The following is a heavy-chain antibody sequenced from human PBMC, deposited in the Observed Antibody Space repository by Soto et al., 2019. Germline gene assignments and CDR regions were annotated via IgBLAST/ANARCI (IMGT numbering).Heavy chain of an antibody. J-gene: IGHJ4*02. Sequence: SETLSLTCTVSGDSISGYYWYWIRQPAGKGPEWIGRMYTSGITNYNPSLKSRVTMSVDTSKNQFSLKLTSVTAADTAVYYCARDDKGVSAAMLYWGQGTLVTVSS. CDR1: GDSISGYY. V-gene: IGHV4-4*07. D-gene: IGHD2-2*01. CDR3: ARDDKGVSAAMLY. CDR2: MYTSGIT.